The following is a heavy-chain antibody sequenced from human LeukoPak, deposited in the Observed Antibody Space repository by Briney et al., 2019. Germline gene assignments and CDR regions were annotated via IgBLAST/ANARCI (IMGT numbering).Heavy chain of an antibody. J-gene: IGHJ4*02. V-gene: IGHV4-59*01. CDR1: GGSISSYY. Sequence: SETLSLTCTVPGGSISSYYWTWIRQSPGKGLEWIGFFHHSGSTNYNPSFKSRVTISADTSNNHFSLRLTSVTAADTAVYYCAGGWLPDKNDFWGQGTLVTVSA. CDR2: FHHSGST. D-gene: IGHD5-24*01. CDR3: AGGWLPDKNDF.